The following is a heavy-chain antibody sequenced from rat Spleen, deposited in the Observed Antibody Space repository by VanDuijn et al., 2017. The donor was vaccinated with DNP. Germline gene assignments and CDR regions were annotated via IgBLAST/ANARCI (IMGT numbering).Heavy chain of an antibody. V-gene: IGHV5-27*01. CDR2: ISTGGGTL. CDR3: TTVVMTGSLDY. J-gene: IGHJ2*01. CDR1: GFIFNDYG. D-gene: IGHD5-1*01. Sequence: EVQLVESGGGLVQPGRSLKLSCAASGFIFNDYGMAWVRQTPKKGLEWVATISTGGGTLYYRDSVKGRFTISRDDAKSTLYLQMDSLRSEDTATYYCTTVVMTGSLDYWGQGVMVTVSS.